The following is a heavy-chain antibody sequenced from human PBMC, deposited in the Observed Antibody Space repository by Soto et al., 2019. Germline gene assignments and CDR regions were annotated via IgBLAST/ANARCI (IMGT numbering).Heavy chain of an antibody. Sequence: GGSLRLSCAASGFPFSRYAMSWVRQAPGKGLEWVSAISGSGGSTYYADSVKGRFTISRDNSKNTLYLQMNSLRAEDTAVYYCAKDPERHAIMGEPIDYWGRGTLVTVSS. CDR1: GFPFSRYA. V-gene: IGHV3-23*01. D-gene: IGHD3-16*01. J-gene: IGHJ4*02. CDR3: AKDPERHAIMGEPIDY. CDR2: ISGSGGST.